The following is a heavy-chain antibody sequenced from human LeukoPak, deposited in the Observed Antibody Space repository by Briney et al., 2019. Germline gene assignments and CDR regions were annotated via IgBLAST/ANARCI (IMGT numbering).Heavy chain of an antibody. CDR2: INPSGGST. Sequence: ASVTVSCTASGYTFTSYSIHWVRQAPGQGLKWLGIINPSGGSTTYAQKFQGRVTMTRDTSTSTVYMELSSLRSEDTAVYYCARSRSGTYLLAYWGQGTLVTVSS. D-gene: IGHD1-26*01. CDR1: GYTFTSYS. CDR3: ARSRSGTYLLAY. J-gene: IGHJ4*02. V-gene: IGHV1-46*01.